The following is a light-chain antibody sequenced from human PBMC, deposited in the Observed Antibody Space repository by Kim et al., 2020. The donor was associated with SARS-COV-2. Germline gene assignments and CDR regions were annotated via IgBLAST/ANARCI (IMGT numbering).Light chain of an antibody. V-gene: IGKV3-20*01. Sequence: GGRATLACRDRKSLIKSNSVGWYKKKAGQATRLLIYGASSRATGRPDRLSGRGAGTDFTLTISKLEAEDVAVYYCQRYENSRYTFGQGTKLEI. CDR1: KSLIKSN. CDR2: GAS. CDR3: QRYENSRYT. J-gene: IGKJ2*01.